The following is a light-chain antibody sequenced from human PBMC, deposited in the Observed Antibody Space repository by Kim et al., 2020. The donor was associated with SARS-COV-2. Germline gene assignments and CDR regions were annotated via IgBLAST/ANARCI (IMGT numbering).Light chain of an antibody. V-gene: IGLV2-14*04. CDR2: DVS. CDR3: SSYTSSSGV. Sequence: PGKYITISCTETSSDIGGYNYVSWYQQHPGKAPKLMIYDVSKRPSGVSNRFSGSKSGNTASLTISGLQAEDEADYYCSSYTSSSGVFGGGTQLTVL. J-gene: IGLJ2*01. CDR1: SSDIGGYNY.